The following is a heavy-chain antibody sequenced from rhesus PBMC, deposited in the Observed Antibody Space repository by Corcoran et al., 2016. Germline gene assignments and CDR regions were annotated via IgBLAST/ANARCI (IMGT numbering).Heavy chain of an antibody. CDR2: IFGIGSNP. CDR1: GCSISSNY. V-gene: IGHV4S11*01. J-gene: IGHJ5-2*02. D-gene: IGHD2-21*01. Sequence: QVQLQESGPGLVKPLETLSLTCAVSGCSISSNYWSWIRQPPGKGLEWVAYIFGIGSNPNYNPSLKSRVTLSVDTSKNQISLKMSSVTAADTAVYYCAREGSGNSLAVWGRGVLVAVSS. CDR3: AREGSGNSLAV.